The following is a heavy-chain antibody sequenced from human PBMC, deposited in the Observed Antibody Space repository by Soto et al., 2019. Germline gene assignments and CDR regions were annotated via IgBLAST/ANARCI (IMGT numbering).Heavy chain of an antibody. Sequence: QLQLQESGSGLVKPSQTLSLTCAVSGGSISSGGYSWGWIRQPPGKGLEWIGYISPSGRTYYNPSLKSRVTLSLDRSKNQFALKLSSVTAADTAVYYCARWFDAWGQGTLVTVSS. J-gene: IGHJ5*02. CDR2: ISPSGRT. CDR3: ARWFDA. V-gene: IGHV4-30-2*01. CDR1: GGSISSGGYS.